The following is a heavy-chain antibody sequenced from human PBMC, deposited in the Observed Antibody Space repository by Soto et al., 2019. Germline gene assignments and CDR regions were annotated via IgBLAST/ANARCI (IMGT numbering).Heavy chain of an antibody. J-gene: IGHJ6*02. CDR3: ASWYSSSYGMDV. Sequence: LRLSCAGSGFTFSSYAMNWVRQAPGRGLEWVSGIIGSGGSTYYADSVKGRFTISRDNSRNTLYMQMNSLRVEDTAVYYCASWYSSSYGMDVWGQGTTVTVSS. CDR2: IIGSGGST. D-gene: IGHD2-2*01. CDR1: GFTFSSYA. V-gene: IGHV3-23*01.